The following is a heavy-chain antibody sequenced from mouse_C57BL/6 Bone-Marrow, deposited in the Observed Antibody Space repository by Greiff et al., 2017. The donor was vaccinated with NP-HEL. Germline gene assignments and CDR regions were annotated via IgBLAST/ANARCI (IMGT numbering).Heavy chain of an antibody. J-gene: IGHJ3*01. CDR3: ARGAY. CDR2: IYPGDGDT. Sequence: VQLQESGAELVKPGASVKISCKASGYEFSNYWMNWVKQRPGKGLEWIGQIYPGDGDTNYNGKFKDKATLTADKSSSTAYMQLSRLTSEDTAVYFCARGAYWGQGTLVTVSA. V-gene: IGHV1-80*01. CDR1: GYEFSNYW.